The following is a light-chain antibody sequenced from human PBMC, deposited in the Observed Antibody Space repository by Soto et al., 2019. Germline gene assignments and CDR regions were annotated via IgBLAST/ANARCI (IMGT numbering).Light chain of an antibody. CDR2: DVS. V-gene: IGLV2-14*01. Sequence: QSALTQPASVSGSPGQSITISCTGTSSDVGGYNYASWYQQHPGKAPKLMIYDVSNRPSGVSNRFSGSKSGNTASLTISGLQAEDEADYYCSSYTSSSTLFGTGTKLTVL. CDR3: SSYTSSSTL. CDR1: SSDVGGYNY. J-gene: IGLJ1*01.